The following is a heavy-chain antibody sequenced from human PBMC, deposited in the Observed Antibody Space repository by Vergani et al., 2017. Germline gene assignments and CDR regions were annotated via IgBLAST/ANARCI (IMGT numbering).Heavy chain of an antibody. Sequence: EVQLVESGGGLIQPGGSLRLSCAASGFTVSSNYTSWVRQAPGKGLEWVSVIYSGGSTYYADSVKGRFTISRDNSKNTLYLQMNSLRAEDTAVYYCARDVLTTDYYSYYGMDVWGQGTTVTVSS. D-gene: IGHD4-17*01. J-gene: IGHJ6*02. CDR2: IYSGGST. CDR1: GFTVSSNY. V-gene: IGHV3-53*01. CDR3: ARDVLTTDYYSYYGMDV.